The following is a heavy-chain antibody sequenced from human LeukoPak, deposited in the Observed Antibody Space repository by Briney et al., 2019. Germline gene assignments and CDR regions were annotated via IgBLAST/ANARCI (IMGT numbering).Heavy chain of an antibody. CDR3: ASSGSPRAFDY. J-gene: IGHJ4*02. D-gene: IGHD6-19*01. CDR1: GYTFTSYG. V-gene: IGHV1-18*01. Sequence: ASVKVSCKASGYTFTSYGISWVRQAPGQGLEWMGWISAYNGNTNYAQKFQGRVTITADKSTSTAYMELSSLRSEDTAVYYCASSGSPRAFDYWGQGTLVTVSS. CDR2: ISAYNGNT.